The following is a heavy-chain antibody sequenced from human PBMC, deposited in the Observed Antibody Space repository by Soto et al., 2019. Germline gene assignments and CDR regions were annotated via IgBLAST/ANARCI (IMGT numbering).Heavy chain of an antibody. D-gene: IGHD1-26*01. CDR2: IKQDGSEK. CDR3: ARVQWGSGTDQYYFDY. CDR1: GFTFSSYW. Sequence: GGSLRLSCAASGFTFSSYWMSWVRQAPGKGLEWVANIKQDGSEKYYVDSVKGRFTISRDNAKNSLYLQMNSLRAEDTAVYCCARVQWGSGTDQYYFDYWGQGTLVTVSS. J-gene: IGHJ4*02. V-gene: IGHV3-7*03.